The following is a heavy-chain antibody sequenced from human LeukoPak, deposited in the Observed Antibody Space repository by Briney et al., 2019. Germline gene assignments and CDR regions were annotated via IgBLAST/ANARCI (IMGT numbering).Heavy chain of an antibody. CDR1: GYSISSGYY. Sequence: PSETLSLTCTVSGYSISSGYYWGWIRQPPVKGLEWIGSIYHSGSTYYNPSLKSRVTISVDTSKNQFSLKLSSVTAADTAVYYCARAAAGTNWFDPWGQGTLVTVSS. CDR3: ARAAAGTNWFDP. CDR2: IYHSGST. D-gene: IGHD6-13*01. V-gene: IGHV4-38-2*02. J-gene: IGHJ5*02.